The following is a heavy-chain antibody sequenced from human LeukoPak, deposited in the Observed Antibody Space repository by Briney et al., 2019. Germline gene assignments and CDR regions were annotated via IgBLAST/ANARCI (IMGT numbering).Heavy chain of an antibody. D-gene: IGHD3-3*01. Sequence: SEPLSLSCAVYGGSFSGYYWSWIRQPPGKGLEWIGEINHSGSTNYNPSLKSRVTISVDTSKNQFSLKLSSVTAADTAVYYCARGVGGFWSGYYFDYWGQGTLVTVSS. CDR3: ARGVGGFWSGYYFDY. V-gene: IGHV4-34*01. CDR2: INHSGST. J-gene: IGHJ4*02. CDR1: GGSFSGYY.